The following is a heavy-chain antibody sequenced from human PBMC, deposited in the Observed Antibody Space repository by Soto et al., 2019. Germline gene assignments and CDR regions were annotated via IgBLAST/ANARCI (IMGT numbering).Heavy chain of an antibody. CDR3: AKVVGGYYYAMDV. CDR2: IYHSGST. CDR1: GGSISSSNW. J-gene: IGHJ6*02. V-gene: IGHV4-4*02. D-gene: IGHD2-2*01. Sequence: QVQLQESGPGLVKPSGTLSLTCAVSGGSISSSNWWSWVRQPPGKGLEWIGEIYHSGSTNYNPSLKRRVTISVDKSKHQFSLKLSSVTAADTAVYYCAKVVGGYYYAMDVWGQGTTVTVSS.